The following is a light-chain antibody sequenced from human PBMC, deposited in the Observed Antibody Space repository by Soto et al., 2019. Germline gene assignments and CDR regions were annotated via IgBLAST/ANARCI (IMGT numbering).Light chain of an antibody. V-gene: IGLV2-14*01. J-gene: IGLJ1*01. CDR3: GSYTGSIYV. CDR2: EVS. CDR1: SSDVGGYEF. Sequence: SALTQPASVSGSPGQSITISCTGTSSDVGGYEFVSWYQQHPGKAPKLMIYEVSNRPSGVSSRSSGSKSGNTASLTISGLQAEDEADYYCGSYTGSIYVFGTGTKLTVL.